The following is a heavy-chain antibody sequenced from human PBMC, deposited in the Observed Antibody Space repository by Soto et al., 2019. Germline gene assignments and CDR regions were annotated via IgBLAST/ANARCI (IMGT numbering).Heavy chain of an antibody. CDR1: GGSISSGGYY. D-gene: IGHD2-15*01. J-gene: IGHJ4*02. V-gene: IGHV4-31*03. Sequence: PSETLSLTCTVSGGSISSGGYYWSWIRQHPGKGLEWIGYIYYSGSTYYNPSLKSRVTISVDTSKNQFSLKLSSVTAADTAVSYCARRYGGNFDYWGQGTLVTVSS. CDR3: ARRYGGNFDY. CDR2: IYYSGST.